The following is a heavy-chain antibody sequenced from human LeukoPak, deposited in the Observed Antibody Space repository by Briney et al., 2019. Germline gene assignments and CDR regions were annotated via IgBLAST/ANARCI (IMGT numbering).Heavy chain of an antibody. Sequence: EASVKVSCKASGYTFTGYYMHWVRQAPGQGLEWMGWINPNSGGTNYAQKFQGRVTMTRDTSISTAYMGLSRLRSDDTAVYYCARGAIRFLEWLSAAYYYMDVWGKGTAVTVSS. CDR1: GYTFTGYY. CDR3: ARGAIRFLEWLSAAYYYMDV. J-gene: IGHJ6*03. D-gene: IGHD3-3*01. CDR2: INPNSGGT. V-gene: IGHV1-2*02.